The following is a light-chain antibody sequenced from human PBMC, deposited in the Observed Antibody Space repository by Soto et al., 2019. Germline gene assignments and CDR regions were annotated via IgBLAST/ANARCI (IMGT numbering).Light chain of an antibody. CDR3: QQYYSSPPT. CDR2: WAS. J-gene: IGKJ1*01. V-gene: IGKV4-1*01. CDR1: QSVLSSSNSQNY. Sequence: DIVMTQSPDSLAVSLGERATINCKSSQSVLSSSNSQNYLAWYQQKAGQSPKLLIYWASTRESGVPDRFSGSGSGTDFTLTISSLQAEDVAVYYCQQYYSSPPTFGQGTKVEIK.